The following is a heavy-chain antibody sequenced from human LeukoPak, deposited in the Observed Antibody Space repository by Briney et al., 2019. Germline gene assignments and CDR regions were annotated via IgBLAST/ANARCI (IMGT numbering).Heavy chain of an antibody. J-gene: IGHJ6*02. CDR2: IIPILGIA. D-gene: IGHD2-8*01. Sequence: SVKVSCKASGGTFSSYAISWVRQAPGQGLEWMGRIIPILGIANYAQKFQGRVTITADKSTSTAYMELSSLRSEDTAVYYCASSHCTNGVCLGGVLHGMGVWGQGTTVTVSS. CDR3: ASSHCTNGVCLGGVLHGMGV. CDR1: GGTFSSYA. V-gene: IGHV1-69*04.